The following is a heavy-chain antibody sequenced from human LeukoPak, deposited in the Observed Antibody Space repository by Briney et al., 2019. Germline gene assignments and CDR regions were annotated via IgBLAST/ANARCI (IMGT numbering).Heavy chain of an antibody. V-gene: IGHV3-30-3*01. D-gene: IGHD3-9*01. CDR2: ISYDGSNK. CDR3: ARDLRGTGYNNDY. CDR1: GFTFSSYA. J-gene: IGHJ4*02. Sequence: PGGSLRLSCAASGFTFSSYAMHWVRQAPGKGLEWVAVISYDGSNKYYADSVKGRFTISRDNSKNTLYLQMNSLRAEDTAVYYCARDLRGTGYNNDYWGQGTLVTVSS.